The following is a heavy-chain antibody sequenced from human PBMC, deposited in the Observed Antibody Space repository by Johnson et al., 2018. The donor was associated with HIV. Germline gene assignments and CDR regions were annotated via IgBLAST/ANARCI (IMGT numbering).Heavy chain of an antibody. Sequence: QVQLVESGGGVVQPGRSLRLSCAACGFTFSSYAMHWVRQAPGKGLEWVAVISYDGSNKYYADSVKGRFTISRDNSKNTLYLQMNSLRAEDTALYYCARDRQAVRGTFDIWGQGTMVTVSS. D-gene: IGHD6-19*01. CDR2: ISYDGSNK. CDR3: ARDRQAVRGTFDI. J-gene: IGHJ3*02. V-gene: IGHV3-30-3*01. CDR1: GFTFSSYA.